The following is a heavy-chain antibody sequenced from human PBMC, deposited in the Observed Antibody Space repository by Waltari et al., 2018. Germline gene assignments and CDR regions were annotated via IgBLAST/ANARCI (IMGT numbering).Heavy chain of an antibody. J-gene: IGHJ5*01. Sequence: RLVDSGGGLVKPWGSLRLSCGASGFDCSMYGMNWVRHSPGKGLGWVALVSGTTSYRYYADSVKGRFTVSRDNAKTTVYLQMDNLRVEDTAVYYCARGVFDSWGQGTLVTVSS. CDR2: VSGTTSYR. V-gene: IGHV3-21*01. CDR3: ARGVFDS. CDR1: GFDCSMYG.